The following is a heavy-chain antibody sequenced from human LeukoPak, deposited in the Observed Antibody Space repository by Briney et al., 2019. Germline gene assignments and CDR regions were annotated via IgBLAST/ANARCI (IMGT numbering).Heavy chain of an antibody. V-gene: IGHV1-2*02. D-gene: IGHD3-10*01. J-gene: IGHJ4*02. Sequence: GASVKVSCKASGYTFTGYYMHWVRQAPGQGLEWMGWINPNSGGTNYPQRFQGRVTMTRDTSISTAYMELSRLKSDDTAVFYCARVGEPYGSGSQNFDYWGQGTLVTVSS. CDR1: GYTFTGYY. CDR2: INPNSGGT. CDR3: ARVGEPYGSGSQNFDY.